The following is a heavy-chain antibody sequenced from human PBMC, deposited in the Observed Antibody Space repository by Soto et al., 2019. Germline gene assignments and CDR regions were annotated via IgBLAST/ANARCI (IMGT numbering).Heavy chain of an antibody. V-gene: IGHV4-4*07. D-gene: IGHD3-10*01. Sequence: SETLSLTCTVSGGSISSYYWSWIRQPAGKGLEWIGRIYTSGSTNYNPSLKSRVTMSVDTSKNQFSLKLSSVTAADTAVYYCARDLLLLWFGKSYNWFDPWGQGTLVTVSS. J-gene: IGHJ5*02. CDR3: ARDLLLLWFGKSYNWFDP. CDR1: GGSISSYY. CDR2: IYTSGST.